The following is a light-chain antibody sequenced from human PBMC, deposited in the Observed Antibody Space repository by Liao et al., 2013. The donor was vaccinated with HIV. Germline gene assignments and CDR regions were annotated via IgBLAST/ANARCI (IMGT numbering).Light chain of an antibody. CDR2: QDK. Sequence: SYELTQPPSVSVSPGQTATITCSGDKLGDKYASWYQQKPGQSPLMVIYQDKKRPSGIPERFSGSNSGNTATLTISGTQAVDEADYYCQTWDSGWVFGGGTKLTVL. J-gene: IGLJ3*02. CDR1: KLGDKY. CDR3: QTWDSGWV. V-gene: IGLV3-1*01.